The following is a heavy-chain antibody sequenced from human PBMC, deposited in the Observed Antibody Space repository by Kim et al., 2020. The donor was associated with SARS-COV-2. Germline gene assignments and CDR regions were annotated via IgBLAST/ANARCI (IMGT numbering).Heavy chain of an antibody. J-gene: IGHJ5*02. CDR3: AKGRWLQSPQKYNWFDP. V-gene: IGHV3-9*01. D-gene: IGHD5-12*01. Sequence: TDRFTISRDNAKNSLYLQMNSLRAEDTALYYCAKGRWLQSPQKYNWFDPWGQGTLVTVSS.